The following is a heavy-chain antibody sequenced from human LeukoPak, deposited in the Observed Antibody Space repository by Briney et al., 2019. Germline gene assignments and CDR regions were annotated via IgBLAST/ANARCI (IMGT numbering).Heavy chain of an antibody. CDR2: INWNGGST. J-gene: IGHJ4*02. CDR3: ARGHYGDSYDY. D-gene: IGHD4-17*01. V-gene: IGHV3-20*04. CDR1: GFTFSSG. Sequence: GGSLRLSCAASGFTFSSGMHWVRQAPGKGLEWVSGINWNGGSTGYADSVKGRFTISRDNAKNSLYLQMNSLRAEDTALYYCARGHYGDSYDYWGQGTLVTVSS.